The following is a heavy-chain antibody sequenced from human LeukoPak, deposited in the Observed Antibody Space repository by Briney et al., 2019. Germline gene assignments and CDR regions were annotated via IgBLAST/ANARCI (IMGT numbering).Heavy chain of an antibody. D-gene: IGHD6-6*01. CDR1: GGSISSYY. CDR3: ARGVEYSSSFDAFDV. J-gene: IGHJ3*01. CDR2: IYYSGST. Sequence: PSETLSLTCTVSGGSISSYYWSWVRQPPGRGLEWIGYIYYSGSTNYNPSLKSRVTISVDTSKNQFSLKLSSVTAADTAVYYCARGVEYSSSFDAFDVWGQGTMVTVSS. V-gene: IGHV4-59*01.